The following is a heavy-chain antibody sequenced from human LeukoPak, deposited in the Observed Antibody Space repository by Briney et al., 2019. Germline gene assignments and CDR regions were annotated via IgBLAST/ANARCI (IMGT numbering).Heavy chain of an antibody. CDR1: GYTFTSYG. D-gene: IGHD3-3*01. CDR3: ARGLYYDFWSGYYGMDV. Sequence: ASVKVSCKASGYTFTSYGISWVRQAPGQGLEWMGWISAYNGNTNYAQKLQGRVTMTTDTSTSTAYMELRSLRSDDTAVYYCARGLYYDFWSGYYGMDVWGQGTTVTVSS. J-gene: IGHJ6*02. V-gene: IGHV1-18*01. CDR2: ISAYNGNT.